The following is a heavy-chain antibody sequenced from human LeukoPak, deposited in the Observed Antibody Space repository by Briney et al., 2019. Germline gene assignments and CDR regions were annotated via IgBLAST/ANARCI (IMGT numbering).Heavy chain of an antibody. D-gene: IGHD3-16*01. J-gene: IGHJ4*02. CDR2: INHSGST. CDR3: ARGVGGGLYYFDY. Sequence: SETLSLTCAAYGGSFSGYYWSWIRQPPGKGLEWIGEINHSGSTNYNPSLKSRVTISVDTSKNQFSLKLSSVTAADTAVYYCARGVGGGLYYFDYWGQGTLVTVSS. V-gene: IGHV4-34*01. CDR1: GGSFSGYY.